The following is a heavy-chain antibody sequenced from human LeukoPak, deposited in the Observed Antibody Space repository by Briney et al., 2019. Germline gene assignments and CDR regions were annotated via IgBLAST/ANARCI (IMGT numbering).Heavy chain of an antibody. J-gene: IGHJ3*02. V-gene: IGHV4-4*07. D-gene: IGHD6-13*01. CDR3: ARGIAAASERAFDI. CDR2: IYSSGGT. CDR1: GGSISSYY. Sequence: EASETLSLTCTVSGGSISSYYWSWIRQPAGKGLEWIGRIYSSGGTDYNPSLKSRVTMSVDTSKNQFSLKLSSVTAADTAVYYCARGIAAASERAFDIWGQGTMVTVSS.